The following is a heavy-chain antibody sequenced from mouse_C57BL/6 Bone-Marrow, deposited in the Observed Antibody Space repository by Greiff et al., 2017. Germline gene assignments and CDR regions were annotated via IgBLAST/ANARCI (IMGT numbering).Heavy chain of an antibody. J-gene: IGHJ3*01. Sequence: VQLQQSGPELVKPGASVKISCKASGYAFSSSWMNWVQQRPGKGLEWIGRIYPGDGDTNYNGKFKGKATLTADKSSSTAYMQLSSLTSEDSAVYFCAKLGPWFAYWGQGTLVTVSA. CDR3: AKLGPWFAY. CDR2: IYPGDGDT. CDR1: GYAFSSSW. D-gene: IGHD4-1*01. V-gene: IGHV1-82*01.